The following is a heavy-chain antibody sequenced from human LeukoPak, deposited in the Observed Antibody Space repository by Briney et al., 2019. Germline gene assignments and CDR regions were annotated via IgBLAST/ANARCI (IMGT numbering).Heavy chain of an antibody. CDR1: GFTFSDYY. V-gene: IGHV3-11*04. Sequence: PGGSLRLSCAASGFTFSDYYMSWIRQAPGKGLEWVSYISSSGSTIYYADSVKGRFTISRDNAKNSLYLQMNSLRAEDTAVYYCARETYYYDSSGYYYSRGKDYWGRGTLVTVSS. D-gene: IGHD3-22*01. CDR2: ISSSGSTI. CDR3: ARETYYYDSSGYYYSRGKDY. J-gene: IGHJ4*02.